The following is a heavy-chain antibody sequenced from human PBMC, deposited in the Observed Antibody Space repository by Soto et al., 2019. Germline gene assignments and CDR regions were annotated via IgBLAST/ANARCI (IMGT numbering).Heavy chain of an antibody. CDR3: AGDYIWGSYRSYYMDV. D-gene: IGHD3-16*02. V-gene: IGHV4-59*01. J-gene: IGHJ6*03. Sequence: PSETLSLTCTVSGGSTSSYYWSWIRQPPGKGLEWIGYIYYSGSTNYNPSLKSRVTISVDTSKNQFSLKLSSVTAADTAVYYCAGDYIWGSYRSYYMDVWGKGTTVTVSS. CDR2: IYYSGST. CDR1: GGSTSSYY.